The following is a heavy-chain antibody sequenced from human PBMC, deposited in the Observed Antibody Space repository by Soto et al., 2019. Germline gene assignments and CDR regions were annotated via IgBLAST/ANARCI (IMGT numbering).Heavy chain of an antibody. V-gene: IGHV4-4*02. CDR2: IFHIGNT. CDR1: GGSISSSNW. CDR3: ASRTYAMDV. J-gene: IGHJ6*02. Sequence: QVQLQESGSGLVKPSGTLSLTCAVSGGSISSSNWRSWVRQPPGKGLEWIGEIFHIGNTYSNPSLTGRVTMSVDKSKNQFSLNLNSVTAADTAVYYCASRTYAMDVWGQGTTVTVSS.